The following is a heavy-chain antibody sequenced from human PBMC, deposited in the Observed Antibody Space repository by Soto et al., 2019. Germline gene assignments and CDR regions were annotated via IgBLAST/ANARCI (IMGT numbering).Heavy chain of an antibody. Sequence: EVQLLESGGGLVQPGGSLTLSCAASGFTFNSYAMSWVRQAPGKGLEWVAALSGTRYSADYANSVTGRFTVSRDESTTTLYLHMSSLNAEDTATYYCAKDNGNYGSGTFSHWGQGTLVTVSS. CDR2: LSGTRYSA. D-gene: IGHD3-10*01. J-gene: IGHJ4*02. CDR3: AKDNGNYGSGTFSH. V-gene: IGHV3-23*01. CDR1: GFTFNSYA.